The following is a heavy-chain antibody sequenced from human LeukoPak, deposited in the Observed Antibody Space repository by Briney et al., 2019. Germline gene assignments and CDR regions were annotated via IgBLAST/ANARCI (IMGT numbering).Heavy chain of an antibody. Sequence: SETLSLTCTVSGGSISSYYWSWIRQPPGKGLEWIGYIYYSGTTNYNPSLKSRVTISVDTSKNQFSLKVSSVTAAGTAVYYCARHTRGLGATINFYGMDVWGQGTTVTVSS. V-gene: IGHV4-59*08. CDR3: ARHTRGLGATINFYGMDV. D-gene: IGHD1-26*01. CDR1: GGSISSYY. CDR2: IYYSGTT. J-gene: IGHJ6*02.